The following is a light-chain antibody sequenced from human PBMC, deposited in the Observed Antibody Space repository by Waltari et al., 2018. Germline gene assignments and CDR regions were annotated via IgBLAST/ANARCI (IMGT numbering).Light chain of an antibody. CDR3: LHDYNYPLT. Sequence: AIQMTQSPSSLSASVGDSVTITCRASQGIRNDLGWYQQKPGKAPKLLIYAVSNLQSGVPSRFSGSGSGTDFTLTISSLQPEDFATYYCLHDYNYPLTFGQGTKVEIK. J-gene: IGKJ1*01. CDR2: AVS. CDR1: QGIRND. V-gene: IGKV1-6*01.